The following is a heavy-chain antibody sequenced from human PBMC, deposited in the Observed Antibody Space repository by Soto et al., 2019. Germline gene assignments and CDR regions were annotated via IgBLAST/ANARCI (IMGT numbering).Heavy chain of an antibody. J-gene: IGHJ3*02. CDR3: ARDDAFDNENGFDM. V-gene: IGHV3-33*01. Sequence: GSLRLSCAVSGFPFSFYGFHWVRQSPGKGLEWLGVIVSDGSAIYHADSLEGRFFISRDNSKGILYLQMNSLRVEDTAVYYCARDDAFDNENGFDMWGQGTMVTVSS. CDR1: GFPFSFYG. D-gene: IGHD3-3*02. CDR2: IVSDGSAI.